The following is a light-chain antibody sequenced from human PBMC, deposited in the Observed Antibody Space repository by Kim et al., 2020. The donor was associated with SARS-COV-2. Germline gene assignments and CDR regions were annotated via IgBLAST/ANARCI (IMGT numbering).Light chain of an antibody. Sequence: RGERATLSCRASQSVSSSYLAWYQQKPGQAPRLLIYGASSRATGIPDRFSGSGSGTDFTLTISRLEPEDFAVYYCQQYGSSPRLTFGGGTKVDIK. V-gene: IGKV3-20*01. CDR3: QQYGSSPRLT. CDR1: QSVSSSY. J-gene: IGKJ4*01. CDR2: GAS.